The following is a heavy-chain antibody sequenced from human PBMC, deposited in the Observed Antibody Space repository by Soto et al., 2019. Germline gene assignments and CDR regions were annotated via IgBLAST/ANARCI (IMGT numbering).Heavy chain of an antibody. CDR1: GDSISNLDYF. V-gene: IGHV4-30-4*01. CDR2: IYKSATT. D-gene: IGHD7-27*01. CDR3: ARGRYCLTGRCFPNWFDS. Sequence: SETLSITCSVSGDSISNLDYFWAWIRQPPGQALEYIGYIYKSATTYYNPSFESRVAISVDTSKSQFSLNVASVTAADTAVYFCARGRYCLTGRCFPNWFDSWGQGALVTVSS. J-gene: IGHJ5*01.